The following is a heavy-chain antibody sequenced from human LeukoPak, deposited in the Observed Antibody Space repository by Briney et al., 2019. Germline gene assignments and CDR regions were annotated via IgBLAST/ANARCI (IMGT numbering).Heavy chain of an antibody. CDR2: MSPNSGNT. Sequence: ASVKVSCKASGYIFTSYDINWVRQATGQGLEWMGWMSPNSGNTGYAQKFQGRVTITRNTSISTAYMELSSLRSEDTAVYYCVRVHSSSWYGEVAWFDPWGQGTLVTVSS. CDR3: VRVHSSSWYGEVAWFDP. V-gene: IGHV1-8*03. J-gene: IGHJ5*02. CDR1: GYIFTSYD. D-gene: IGHD6-13*01.